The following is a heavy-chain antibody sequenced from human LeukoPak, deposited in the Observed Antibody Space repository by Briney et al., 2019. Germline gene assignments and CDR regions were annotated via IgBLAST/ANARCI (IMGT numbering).Heavy chain of an antibody. D-gene: IGHD3-10*01. V-gene: IGHV4-59*01. CDR1: GDSIRTYH. Sequence: PSETLSLTCTVSGDSIRTYHWNWIRQSPGKGLEWIGSAHYSGSGNHNPSLKSRLTISVDTSKNQVSLKLSSITAADTAVYYCARDEINYGSGSYFDFWGQGTLSPSPQ. CDR2: AHYSGSG. CDR3: ARDEINYGSGSYFDF. J-gene: IGHJ4*02.